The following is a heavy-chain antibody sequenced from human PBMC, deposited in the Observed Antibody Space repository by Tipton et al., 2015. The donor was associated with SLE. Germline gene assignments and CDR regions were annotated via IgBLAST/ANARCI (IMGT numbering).Heavy chain of an antibody. V-gene: IGHV4-30-4*08. D-gene: IGHD1-26*01. J-gene: IGHJ4*02. Sequence: TLSLTCTVSGGSVINSYYYWSWIRQHPGKGLEWVASIYYDGRTEYNPSLKSRLTISVDTSKNQFSLKLSSVTAADTAVYYCARGRWELLFDYWGQGTLVTVSS. CDR1: GGSVINSYYY. CDR3: ARGRWELLFDY. CDR2: IYYDGRT.